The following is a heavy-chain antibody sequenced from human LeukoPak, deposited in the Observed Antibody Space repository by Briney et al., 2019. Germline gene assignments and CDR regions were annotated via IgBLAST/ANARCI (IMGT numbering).Heavy chain of an antibody. V-gene: IGHV1-18*01. J-gene: IGHJ4*02. CDR1: VYTFTSYG. CDR2: ISAYNGNT. D-gene: IGHD3-22*01. CDR3: ARAHGFDSSGYSEAYFDY. Sequence: GASVKVSCRASVYTFTSYGISWVRQAPGQGLEWMGWISAYNGNTNYAQKLQGRVTMTTDTSTSTAYMELRSLTSDDTAVYYCARAHGFDSSGYSEAYFDYWGQGTLVTVSS.